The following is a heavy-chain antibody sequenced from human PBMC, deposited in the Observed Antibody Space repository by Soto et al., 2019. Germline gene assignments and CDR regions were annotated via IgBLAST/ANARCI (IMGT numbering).Heavy chain of an antibody. J-gene: IGHJ6*02. D-gene: IGHD2-15*01. CDR1: GYIFTSYW. CDR2: IYPGDSDT. Sequence: GESLKISCKGSGYIFTSYWICWGRQMPGKGLEWMGIIYPGDSDTRYSPSFQGQVTISGDKSIRTAYLPRSSLKASGTAMYYCATSTCSGGSCYSYYGMAVWDQGTTVTVSS. V-gene: IGHV5-51*01. CDR3: ATSTCSGGSCYSYYGMAV.